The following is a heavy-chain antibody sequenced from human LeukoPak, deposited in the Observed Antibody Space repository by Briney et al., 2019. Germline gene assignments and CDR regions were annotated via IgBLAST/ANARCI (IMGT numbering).Heavy chain of an antibody. CDR3: ARDITV. CDR1: GGSISSHY. J-gene: IGHJ4*02. D-gene: IGHD3-10*01. Sequence: PSETLSLTCTVSGGSISSHYGSWIRQPPGKGLEWIGYIYYSGSTNYNPSLKSRVTISVDTSKNQFSLKLSSVTAADTAVYYCARDITVWGQGTLVTVSS. CDR2: IYYSGST. V-gene: IGHV4-59*11.